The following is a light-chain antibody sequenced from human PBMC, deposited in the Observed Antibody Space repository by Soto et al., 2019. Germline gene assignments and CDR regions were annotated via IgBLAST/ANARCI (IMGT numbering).Light chain of an antibody. Sequence: DIQVTQSPSSVSASVGDRVTITCRASQDIAGYLAWYQHKPGRTPELLIHGASRLQSGVPARFSGGGSGTEFTLTISSLQPDDFGTYYCHQYKSYTPYTIGQGTKVEIK. V-gene: IGKV1D-16*01. J-gene: IGKJ2*01. CDR1: QDIAGY. CDR3: HQYKSYTPYT. CDR2: GAS.